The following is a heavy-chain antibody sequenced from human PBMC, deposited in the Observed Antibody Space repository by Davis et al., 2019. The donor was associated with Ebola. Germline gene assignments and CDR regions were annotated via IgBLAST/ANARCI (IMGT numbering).Heavy chain of an antibody. CDR3: ATQGGYSNGGYFGF. Sequence: GESLKISCVASGFTFSISSMHWVRQAPGKGLEWVAFLSFDGTNQYYTDSVKGRFTISRDDSKDTLYLQMNSLRPEDTAVYYCATQGGYSNGGYFGFWGQGSLVTVSS. V-gene: IGHV3-30*04. CDR1: GFTFSISS. J-gene: IGHJ4*02. D-gene: IGHD4-11*01. CDR2: LSFDGTNQ.